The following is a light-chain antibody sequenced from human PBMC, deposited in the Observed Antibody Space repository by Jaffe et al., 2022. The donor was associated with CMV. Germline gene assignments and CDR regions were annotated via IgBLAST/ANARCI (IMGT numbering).Light chain of an antibody. J-gene: IGKJ1*01. CDR3: LQDYTYPWT. Sequence: AIQMTQSPSSLSASVGDRVTITCRASLGIRNDLGWYQQKPGKAPKLLIYAASSLQSGVPSRFSGSASGTDFTLTINGLQPEDFATYYCLQDYTYPWTFGQGTKVEIK. CDR2: AAS. CDR1: LGIRND. V-gene: IGKV1-6*01.